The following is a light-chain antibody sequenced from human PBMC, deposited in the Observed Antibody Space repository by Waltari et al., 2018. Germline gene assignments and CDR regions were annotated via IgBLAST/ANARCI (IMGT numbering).Light chain of an antibody. CDR1: SSDIGNYNFF. CDR3: CSYGVRVF. Sequence: QSALTQPASVSGSPGQSITISCTGTSSDIGNYNFFVSWYQHRPGEAPKLIIYEENVRPSGVSDRFSGSKSGNAASLTISGLQAEDEAHYYCCSYGVRVFFGGGTKLTVL. J-gene: IGLJ2*01. V-gene: IGLV2-23*01. CDR2: EEN.